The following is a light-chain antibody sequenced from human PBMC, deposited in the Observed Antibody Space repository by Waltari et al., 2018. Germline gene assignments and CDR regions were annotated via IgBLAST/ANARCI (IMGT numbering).Light chain of an antibody. Sequence: CTGSSSNIGTGYDVHWYQQLPGTAPKLLIHGNNNRPSGVPDRFSGSKSGTSASLAITGLQAEDEADYYCQSYDSTEHVVFGGGTKLTVL. CDR1: SSNIGTGYD. CDR3: QSYDSTEHVV. V-gene: IGLV1-40*01. J-gene: IGLJ2*01. CDR2: GNN.